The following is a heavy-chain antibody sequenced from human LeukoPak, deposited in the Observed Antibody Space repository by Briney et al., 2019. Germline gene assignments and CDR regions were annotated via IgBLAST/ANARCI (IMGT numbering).Heavy chain of an antibody. CDR3: AMRDRGYGLDI. CDR2: INGGGDIM. J-gene: IGHJ3*02. CDR1: GFSLRAYD. Sequence: PTGGSLRLSCAASGFSLRAYDLIWVRQAPGKGLDWVSIINGGGDIMMYEDSVKGRFTISRDNSKNTFYLQMNGLRVEDTAVYYCAMRDRGYGLDIWGQGTMVTVSS. D-gene: IGHD3-10*01. V-gene: IGHV3-23*01.